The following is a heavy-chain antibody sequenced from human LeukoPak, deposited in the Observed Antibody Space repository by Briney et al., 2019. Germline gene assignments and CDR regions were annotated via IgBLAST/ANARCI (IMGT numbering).Heavy chain of an antibody. D-gene: IGHD3-22*01. CDR1: GFTFSDCW. V-gene: IGHV3-74*01. Sequence: GESLRLSCAASGFTFSDCWMHWVRQAPGKGLVWVSRINGDGTTISYADSVKGRFTISRDNAKNTVYLQMNSLRVEDTAVYYCARDFYTNYYDSSGDDFDYWGQGTLVTVSS. CDR2: INGDGTTI. CDR3: ARDFYTNYYDSSGDDFDY. J-gene: IGHJ4*02.